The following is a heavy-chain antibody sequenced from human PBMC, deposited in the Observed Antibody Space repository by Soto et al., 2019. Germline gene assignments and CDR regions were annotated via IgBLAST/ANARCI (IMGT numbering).Heavy chain of an antibody. Sequence: PSETLSLTCTVSGGSISSSSYYCRWIRQPRGKGLEWIGSIYYSVSTYYNPSLKSRVTISVDTSKNQFSLKLSSVTAADTAVYYCARHGRDGSYSTTIENYYDYGMDVWGQGTTVT. D-gene: IGHD1-26*01. CDR2: IYYSVST. CDR1: GGSISSSSYY. CDR3: ARHGRDGSYSTTIENYYDYGMDV. J-gene: IGHJ6*02. V-gene: IGHV4-39*01.